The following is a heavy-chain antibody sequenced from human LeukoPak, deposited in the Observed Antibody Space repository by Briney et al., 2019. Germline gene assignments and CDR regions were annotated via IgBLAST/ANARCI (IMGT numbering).Heavy chain of an antibody. V-gene: IGHV4-59*08. Sequence: SETLSLTCTVSGGSISSYYWSWIRQPPGKGLEWIGYIYYSGSTNYNPSHKSRVTISVDTSKNQFSLKLSSVTAADTAVYYCARGDGWGGYYYYGMDVWGQGTTVTVSS. CDR3: ARGDGWGGYYYYGMDV. CDR1: GGSISSYY. CDR2: IYYSGST. D-gene: IGHD5-24*01. J-gene: IGHJ6*02.